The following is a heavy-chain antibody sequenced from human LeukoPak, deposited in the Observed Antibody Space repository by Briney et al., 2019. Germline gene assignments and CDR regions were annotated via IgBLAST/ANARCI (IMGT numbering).Heavy chain of an antibody. V-gene: IGHV3-23*01. Sequence: PGGSLRLSCAASGFTFSSYAMSWVRQAPGKGLEWVSGISGGGDNTYYADSVKGRFTIPRDNSKNTLYVQVNSLGTEDTAAYYCAKGSYYDSSGSFYFDYWGQGTLVTVSS. CDR3: AKGSYYDSSGSFYFDY. D-gene: IGHD3-22*01. CDR1: GFTFSSYA. J-gene: IGHJ4*02. CDR2: ISGGGDNT.